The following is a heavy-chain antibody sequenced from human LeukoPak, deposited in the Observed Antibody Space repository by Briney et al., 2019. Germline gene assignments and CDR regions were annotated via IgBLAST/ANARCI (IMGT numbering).Heavy chain of an antibody. Sequence: PGGSPRLSCAASGFIFGNFALHWVRRAPGKGLEWVAVISSGGGNIYYADSLEGRFTISRDNSNNSLYLQMNSLRAEDTAVYYCAHISSSWPDYWGQGTLVTVSS. J-gene: IGHJ4*02. CDR3: AHISSSWPDY. CDR2: ISSGGGNI. V-gene: IGHV3-30-3*01. CDR1: GFIFGNFA. D-gene: IGHD6-13*01.